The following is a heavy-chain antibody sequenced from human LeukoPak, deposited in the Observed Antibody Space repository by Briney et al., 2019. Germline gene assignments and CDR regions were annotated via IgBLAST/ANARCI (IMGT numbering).Heavy chain of an antibody. Sequence: SVKVSCKASGGTFSSYAISWVRQAPGQGLEWMGRIIPIFGIANYAQKFQGRVTITADKSTSTAHMELSSLRSEDTAVYYCARDRAITGTRLYDYWGQGTLVTVSS. D-gene: IGHD1-7*01. V-gene: IGHV1-69*04. CDR1: GGTFSSYA. CDR3: ARDRAITGTRLYDY. J-gene: IGHJ4*02. CDR2: IIPIFGIA.